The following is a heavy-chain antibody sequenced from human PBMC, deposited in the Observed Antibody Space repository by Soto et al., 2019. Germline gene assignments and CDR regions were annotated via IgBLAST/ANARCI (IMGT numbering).Heavy chain of an antibody. Sequence: PSETLSLTCTVSGGSVNSDSHNWSWIRQPPGKGLEWIGYIYYTGSTNYNPSLTGRVTISLHTSKSQFSLSLRSATAADTATYYCARGTRALITSFFAYWGRGIPVTVSS. CDR3: ARGTRALITSFFAY. J-gene: IGHJ4*02. CDR1: GGSVNSDSHN. CDR2: IYYTGST. V-gene: IGHV4-61*01. D-gene: IGHD1-20*01.